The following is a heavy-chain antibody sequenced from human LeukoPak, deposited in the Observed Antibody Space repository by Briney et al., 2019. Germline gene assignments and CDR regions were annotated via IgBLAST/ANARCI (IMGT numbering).Heavy chain of an antibody. CDR3: ARGLRYSYGLRSLYYYYGMDV. CDR1: GGSFSGYY. Sequence: PSETLSLTCAVYGGSFSGYYWSWIRQPPGKGLEWIGEINHSGSTNYNPSLKSRVTISVDTSKNQFSLKLSSVTAADTAVYYCARGLRYSYGLRSLYYYYGMDVWGQGTTVTVSS. CDR2: INHSGST. J-gene: IGHJ6*02. V-gene: IGHV4-34*01. D-gene: IGHD5-18*01.